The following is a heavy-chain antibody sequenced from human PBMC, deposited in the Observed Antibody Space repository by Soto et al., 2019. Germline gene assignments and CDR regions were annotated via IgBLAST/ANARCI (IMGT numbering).Heavy chain of an antibody. Sequence: GGFLRLSCAASGFTFSSYGRSWVRQAPGKGLEWVSAIRSSGGSTYYADSVKGRFTISRDNSKNTLYLQMNSLRAEDTALYYCARGCGGDCYRYDYWGQGTLVTVSS. CDR3: ARGCGGDCYRYDY. CDR1: GFTFSSYG. V-gene: IGHV3-23*01. CDR2: IRSSGGST. D-gene: IGHD2-21*02. J-gene: IGHJ4*02.